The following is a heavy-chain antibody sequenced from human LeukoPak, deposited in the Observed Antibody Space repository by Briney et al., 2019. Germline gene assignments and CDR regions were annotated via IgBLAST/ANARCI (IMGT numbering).Heavy chain of an antibody. CDR1: GGSISSGGYY. Sequence: SETLSLTCTVSGGSISSGGYYWNWIRQHPGKGLEWIGYIHDSGSIYYKPSLKSRVTISVDTSKKQFSLKLSSVTAADTAVFYCARGRIEDAGAFDYWGQGTLVTVSS. J-gene: IGHJ4*02. V-gene: IGHV4-31*03. CDR3: ARGRIEDAGAFDY. D-gene: IGHD2-21*01. CDR2: IHDSGSI.